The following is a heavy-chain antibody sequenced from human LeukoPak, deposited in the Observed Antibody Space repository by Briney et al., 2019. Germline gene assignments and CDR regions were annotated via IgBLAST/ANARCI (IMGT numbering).Heavy chain of an antibody. CDR2: IYYSGST. CDR1: GGSISSYY. Sequence: SETLSLTCTVSGGSISSYYWSWIRQPPGKGLEWIGYIYYSGSTNYNPSLKSRVTISVDTSKNQFSLKLSSVTAADTAVYYCASLYSSGWYYFDYWGQGTLVTVSS. V-gene: IGHV4-59*08. D-gene: IGHD6-19*01. J-gene: IGHJ4*02. CDR3: ASLYSSGWYYFDY.